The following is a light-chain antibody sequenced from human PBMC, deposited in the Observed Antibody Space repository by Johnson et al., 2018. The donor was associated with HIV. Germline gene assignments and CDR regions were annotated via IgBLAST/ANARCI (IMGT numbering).Light chain of an antibody. CDR1: SSNIGKNS. CDR2: ESN. J-gene: IGLJ1*01. CDR3: GTWDSSLSARYV. Sequence: QPVLTQPPSVSAAPGQKVTIPCSGSSSNIGKNSVSWYQQLPGTAPKLLIYESNKRPSGIPDRFSGSKSGTSATLGIAGLQTGAEADYYCGTWDSSLSARYVFGTGTKVTVL. V-gene: IGLV1-51*02.